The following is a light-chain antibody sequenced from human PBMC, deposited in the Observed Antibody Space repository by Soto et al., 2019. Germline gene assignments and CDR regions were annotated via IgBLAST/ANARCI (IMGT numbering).Light chain of an antibody. Sequence: QSALTQPASVSGSPGQSIAISCTGTSSDVGGYNYVSWYQQHPGKTPNLMIYDVSNRPSGVSNRFSGSKSGNTASLTISGLQAEDEDDYYCSSYTGSSTWVFGGGTKLTVL. CDR2: DVS. J-gene: IGLJ3*02. CDR1: SSDVGGYNY. CDR3: SSYTGSSTWV. V-gene: IGLV2-14*01.